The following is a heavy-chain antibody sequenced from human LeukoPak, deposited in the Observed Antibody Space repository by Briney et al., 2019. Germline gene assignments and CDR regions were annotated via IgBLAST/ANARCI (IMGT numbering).Heavy chain of an antibody. V-gene: IGHV4-39*07. CDR1: GGSISSGSYY. CDR2: INHSGST. CDR3: ARGVEHDY. J-gene: IGHJ4*02. Sequence: SETLSLTCTVSGGSISSGSYYWSWIRQPPGKGLEWIGEINHSGSTNYNPSLKSRVTISVDTSKNQFSLKLSSVTAADTAVYYCARGVEHDYWGQGTLVTVSS.